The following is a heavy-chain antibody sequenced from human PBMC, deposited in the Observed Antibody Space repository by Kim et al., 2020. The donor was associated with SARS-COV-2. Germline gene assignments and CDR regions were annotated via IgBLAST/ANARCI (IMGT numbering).Heavy chain of an antibody. CDR3: AKSGNWNYFTY. CDR2: ISYDGSNK. CDR1: GFTFSSYG. Sequence: GGSLRLSCAASGFTFSSYGMHWVRQAPGKGLEWVAVISYDGSNKYYADSVKGRFTISRDNSKNTLYLQMNSLRAEDTAVYYCAKSGNWNYFTYWGQGTLVTVSS. V-gene: IGHV3-30*18. D-gene: IGHD1-20*01. J-gene: IGHJ4*02.